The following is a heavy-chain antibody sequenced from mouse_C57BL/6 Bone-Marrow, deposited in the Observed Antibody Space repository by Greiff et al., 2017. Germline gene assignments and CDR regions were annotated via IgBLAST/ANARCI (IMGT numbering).Heavy chain of an antibody. Sequence: VQLQQSGPELVKPGASVKIPCKASGFTFTDDNMDWVKQSHGKSLEWIGYINPNNGGTNYNPKFKGKATLTVDQSSSPASLELRSLTSEDTADYYCARGYFDVWGKGTTVTVSA. V-gene: IGHV1-18*01. CDR2: INPNNGGT. CDR3: ARGYFDV. J-gene: IGHJ1*03. CDR1: GFTFTDDN.